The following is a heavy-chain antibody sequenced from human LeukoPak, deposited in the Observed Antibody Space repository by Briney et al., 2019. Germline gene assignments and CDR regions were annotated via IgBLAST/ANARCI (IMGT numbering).Heavy chain of an antibody. D-gene: IGHD6-19*01. V-gene: IGHV3-21*01. J-gene: IGHJ4*02. CDR1: GFTFSSYS. CDR2: ISSSSSYI. Sequence: GGSLRLSCAASGFTFSSYSMNWVRQAPGKGLEWVSSISSSSSYIYYADSVKGRFTISRDNAKNPLYLQMNSLRAEDTAVYYCARVGVRYSSGGTFDYWGQGTQVTVSS. CDR3: ARVGVRYSSGGTFDY.